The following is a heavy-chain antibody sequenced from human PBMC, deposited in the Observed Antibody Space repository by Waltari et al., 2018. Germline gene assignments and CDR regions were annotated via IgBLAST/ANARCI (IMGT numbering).Heavy chain of an antibody. Sequence: QVQLQESGPGLVKPSETLSLTCAVSGYSISSGYYWGWIRPPPGKGREWLGSIYHSGSTYYNPSLKSRVTISVDTSKNQFSLKLSSVTAADTAVYYCARDGQDFWSGYYTGPGGLKPMDVWGKGTTVTVSS. V-gene: IGHV4-38-2*02. D-gene: IGHD3-3*01. CDR3: ARDGQDFWSGYYTGPGGLKPMDV. J-gene: IGHJ6*04. CDR1: GYSISSGYY. CDR2: IYHSGST.